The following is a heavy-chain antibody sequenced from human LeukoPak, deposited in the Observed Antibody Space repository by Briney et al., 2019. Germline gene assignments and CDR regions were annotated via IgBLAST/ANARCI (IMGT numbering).Heavy chain of an antibody. V-gene: IGHV3-23*01. CDR3: AKVLGETSRYYSDF. D-gene: IGHD2/OR15-2a*01. CDR1: GFTFSNYA. CDR2: FSSGDST. J-gene: IGHJ4*02. Sequence: GGSLRLSCAASGFTFSNYAMSWVRQAPGKGLEWVSLFSSGDSTFSSDSVKGRFTISRDNSKKTLYLQMNSLRAADTAVYYCAKVLGETSRYYSDFWGQGTLVTVSS.